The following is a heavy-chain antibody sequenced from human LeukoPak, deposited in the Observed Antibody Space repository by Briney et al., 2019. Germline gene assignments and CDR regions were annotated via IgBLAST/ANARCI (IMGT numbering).Heavy chain of an antibody. J-gene: IGHJ6*02. V-gene: IGHV3-15*01. D-gene: IGHD1-20*01. CDR1: QFTISNAW. CDR3: TKEDNWNPGPPYYYGMDV. CDR2: IKSKTDGGTT. Sequence: GGSLRLSCAASQFTISNAWISWVRQAPGKGLEWVGRIKSKTDGGTTDYAAPVKGRFTISRDDSKNTLYLQMNSLKTEDTAVYYCTKEDNWNPGPPYYYGMDVWGQGTTVTVSS.